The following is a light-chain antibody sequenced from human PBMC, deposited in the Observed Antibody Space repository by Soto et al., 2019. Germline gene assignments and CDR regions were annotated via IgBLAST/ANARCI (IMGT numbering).Light chain of an antibody. CDR1: ESIESRY. CDR2: GTS. J-gene: IGKJ3*01. V-gene: IGKV3-20*01. CDR3: QQVGSSPGFT. Sequence: EIVLTQSPATLSLSPGERATLSCRASESIESRYLAWYQQRPGQAPSLLIYGTSSRATGIPDRFSGSGSGTDFSLTISRLEPEYFAVYYFQQVGSSPGFTFGLETRVNIQ.